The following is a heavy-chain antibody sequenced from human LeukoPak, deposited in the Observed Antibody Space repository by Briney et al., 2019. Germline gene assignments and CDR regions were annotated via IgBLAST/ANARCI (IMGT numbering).Heavy chain of an antibody. D-gene: IGHD2/OR15-2a*01. CDR1: GGSISSSSYY. V-gene: IGHV4-39*07. J-gene: IGHJ6*04. Sequence: IPSETLSLTCTVSGGSISSSSYYWGWIRQPPGKGLEWIGSIYYSGSTYYNPSLKSRVTISVDTSKNQFSLKLASVTAADTAVYYCASGSKRDKSTPPPVWGKGTTVTVSS. CDR3: ASGSKRDKSTPPPV. CDR2: IYYSGST.